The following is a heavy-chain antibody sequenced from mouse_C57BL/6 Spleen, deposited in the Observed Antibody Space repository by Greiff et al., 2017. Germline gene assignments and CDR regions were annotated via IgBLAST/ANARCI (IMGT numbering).Heavy chain of an antibody. J-gene: IGHJ3*01. CDR2: ISYDGSN. CDR3: ARENYSGSSPFAY. V-gene: IGHV3-6*01. Sequence: EVQLVESGPGLVKPSQSLSLTCSVTGYSITSGYYWNWIRQFPGNKLEWMGYISYDGSNNYNPSLKNRISITRDTSKNQFFLKLNSVTTEDTATYYCARENYSGSSPFAYWGQGTLVTVSA. D-gene: IGHD1-1*01. CDR1: GYSITSGYY.